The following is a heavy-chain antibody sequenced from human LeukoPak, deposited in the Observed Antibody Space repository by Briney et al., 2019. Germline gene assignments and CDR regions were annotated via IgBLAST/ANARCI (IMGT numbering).Heavy chain of an antibody. V-gene: IGHV3-11*01. D-gene: IGHD2-2*01. Sequence: GGSLRLSCAAPGLTFSDYYMSWIRQAPGKGLEWVSYISSSGSTIYYADSVKGRFTISRDNSKNTLYLQMNSLRAEDTAVYYCAKSTRRIPAATMGFDYWGQGTLVTVSS. J-gene: IGHJ4*02. CDR2: ISSSGSTI. CDR1: GLTFSDYY. CDR3: AKSTRRIPAATMGFDY.